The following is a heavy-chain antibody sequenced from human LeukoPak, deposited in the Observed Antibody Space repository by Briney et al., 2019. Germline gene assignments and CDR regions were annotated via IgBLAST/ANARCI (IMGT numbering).Heavy chain of an antibody. D-gene: IGHD3-22*01. CDR1: GYTFTGYY. CDR3: ARDHGPTYYYDSSGRPLGDY. V-gene: IGHV1-2*02. CDR2: INPNSGGT. Sequence: ASVKVSCKASGYTFTGYYVHWVRQAPGQGLEWMGWINPNSGGTNYAQKFQGRVTMTRDTSISTAYMELSRLRSDDTAVYYCARDHGPTYYYDSSGRPLGDYWGQGTLVTVSS. J-gene: IGHJ4*02.